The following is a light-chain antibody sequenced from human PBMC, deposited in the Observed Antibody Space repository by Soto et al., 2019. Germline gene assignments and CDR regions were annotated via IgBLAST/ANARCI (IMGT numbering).Light chain of an antibody. V-gene: IGKV1-39*01. Sequence: DIQMTQSPSSLSASLGDRVTISCRASQSISRFLNWYQQKAGKAPKLLIYGASSLQSGVPARFSGRGSGTDFTLTIHNLQVEDSATYYCQQSYSTLPLTFGGGTKVEIK. CDR2: GAS. CDR1: QSISRF. CDR3: QQSYSTLPLT. J-gene: IGKJ4*01.